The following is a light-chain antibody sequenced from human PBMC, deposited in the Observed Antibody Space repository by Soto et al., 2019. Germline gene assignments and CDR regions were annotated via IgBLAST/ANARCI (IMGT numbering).Light chain of an antibody. CDR3: CSYAGSTTDV. V-gene: IGLV2-23*01. CDR2: EGS. Sequence: QSALTQPASVSGSPGQSITISCTGTSSDVGSYNLVSWYQQHPDKAPKLMIYEGSKRPSGVSDRFSGSKSGNTASLTISGLQPEDEADYYCCSYAGSTTDVFGTGTKLTVL. CDR1: SSDVGSYNL. J-gene: IGLJ1*01.